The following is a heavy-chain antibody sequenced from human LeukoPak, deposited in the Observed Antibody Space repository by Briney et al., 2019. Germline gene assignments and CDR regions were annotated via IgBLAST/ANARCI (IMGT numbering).Heavy chain of an antibody. Sequence: GTLRLSCAASGFTFSSYAMSWVPQPPGKGVEGIGEINNSGRNNYDPSLKGRVTISVDTSKNQFSLKLRSMTAADTAVYYCARDLITPNCYFDLWGRGTLVTVSS. D-gene: IGHD3-22*01. CDR1: GFTFSSYA. CDR3: ARDLITPNCYFDL. J-gene: IGHJ2*01. V-gene: IGHV4-34*01. CDR2: INNSGRN.